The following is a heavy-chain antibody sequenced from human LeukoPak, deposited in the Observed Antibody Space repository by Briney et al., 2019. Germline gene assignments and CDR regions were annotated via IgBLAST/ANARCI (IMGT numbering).Heavy chain of an antibody. V-gene: IGHV4-30-2*01. CDR3: ARLPLIAVAGTFHYYYGMDV. Sequence: LSETLSLTCAVSGGSISSGGYSWSWIRQPPGKGLEWIGYIYHSGSTYYNPSLKSRVTISVDRSKNQFSLKLSSVTAADTAVYYCARLPLIAVAGTFHYYYGMDVWGQGTTVTVSS. CDR2: IYHSGST. J-gene: IGHJ6*02. D-gene: IGHD6-19*01. CDR1: GGSISSGGYS.